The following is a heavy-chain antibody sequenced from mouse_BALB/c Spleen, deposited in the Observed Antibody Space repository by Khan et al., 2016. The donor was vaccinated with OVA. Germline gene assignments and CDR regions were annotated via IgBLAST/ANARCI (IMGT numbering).Heavy chain of an antibody. D-gene: IGHD2-3*01. J-gene: IGHJ3*01. Sequence: EVELVESGGGLVQPGGSLKLSCATSGFTFSDYYMYWVRQTQEKRLEWVAYLSNRGITTYYPDTVRGRFTISRDNAKNTLYLQMSRLESEDTAMYYCAREGDDGGLAYWGQGTLVTVSA. CDR1: GFTFSDYY. CDR3: AREGDDGGLAY. CDR2: LSNRGITT. V-gene: IGHV5-12*02.